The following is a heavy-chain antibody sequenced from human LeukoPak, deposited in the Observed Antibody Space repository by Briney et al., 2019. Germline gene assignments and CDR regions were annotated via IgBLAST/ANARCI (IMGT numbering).Heavy chain of an antibody. CDR3: ARRPLGYCSSTSCLGYYYYGMDV. CDR2: IYYSGST. CDR1: GGSISSYY. V-gene: IGHV4-59*08. J-gene: IGHJ6*02. D-gene: IGHD2-2*01. Sequence: SETLSLTCTVSGGSISSYYWSWIRQPPGKGLGWIGYIYYSGSTNYNPSLKSRVTISVDTSKNQFSLKLSSVTAADTAVYYCARRPLGYCSSTSCLGYYYYGMDVWGQGTTVTVSS.